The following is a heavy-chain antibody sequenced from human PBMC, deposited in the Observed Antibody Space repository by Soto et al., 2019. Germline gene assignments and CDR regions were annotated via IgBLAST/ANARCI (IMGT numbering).Heavy chain of an antibody. V-gene: IGHV4-34*01. J-gene: IGHJ6*02. CDR1: GGSFSGYY. CDR3: ARDALRGYYYYGMDV. D-gene: IGHD3-16*01. CDR2: INHSGST. Sequence: QVQLQQWGAGLLKPSETLSLTCAVYGGSFSGYYWSWIRQPPGKGLEWIGEINHSGSTNYNPSLKSRVTISVDTSKNQFSLKLSSVTAADMAVYYCARDALRGYYYYGMDVWGQGTTVTVSS.